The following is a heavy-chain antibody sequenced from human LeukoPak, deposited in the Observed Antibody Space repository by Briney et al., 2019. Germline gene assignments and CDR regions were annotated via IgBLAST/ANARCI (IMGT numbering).Heavy chain of an antibody. CDR2: ISGSGGST. J-gene: IGHJ6*02. D-gene: IGHD2-2*01. Sequence: PGGSLRLSCAASGFTFSSYAMSWVRQAPGKGLEWVSAISGSGGSTYYADSVKGRFTISRDNSKNTLYLQMNSLRAEDTAVYYCAKDFLVVPAASYYYYGMDVWGQGTTVTVSS. CDR3: AKDFLVVPAASYYYYGMDV. V-gene: IGHV3-23*01. CDR1: GFTFSSYA.